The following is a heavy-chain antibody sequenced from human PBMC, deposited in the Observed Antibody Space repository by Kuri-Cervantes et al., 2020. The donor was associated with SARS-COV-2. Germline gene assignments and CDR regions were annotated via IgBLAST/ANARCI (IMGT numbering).Heavy chain of an antibody. V-gene: IGHV1-2*02. CDR2: INPKSGAS. D-gene: IGHD4-17*01. J-gene: IGHJ3*02. CDR1: GYTFIGYY. Sequence: ASVKVSCKASGYTFIGYYMHWVRQAPGQGLEWMGWINPKSGASSYAQKFQGRVTMTRATSISTAYMELSRLRSDDTAVYYCARDLMTTVTTGAFDIWGQGTMVTVSS. CDR3: ARDLMTTVTTGAFDI.